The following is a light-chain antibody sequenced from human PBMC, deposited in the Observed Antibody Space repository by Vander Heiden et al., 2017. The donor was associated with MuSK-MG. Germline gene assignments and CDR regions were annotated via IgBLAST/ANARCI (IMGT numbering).Light chain of an antibody. CDR1: QSVAGH. CDR2: GAS. Sequence: DTVLPPSPATLSVSPGESATLSCRASQSVAGHLAWYQQKPGQAPRLLIYGASTRATGIPARFSGSGSGTEFTLTISSLQSDDFAVYYCQQYKNWPPITFGQGTRLEIK. CDR3: QQYKNWPPIT. V-gene: IGKV3-15*01. J-gene: IGKJ5*01.